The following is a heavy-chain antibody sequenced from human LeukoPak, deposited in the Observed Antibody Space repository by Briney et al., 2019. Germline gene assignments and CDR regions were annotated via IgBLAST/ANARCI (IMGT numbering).Heavy chain of an antibody. Sequence: MASETLSLTCTVSGGSISSYYWSWIRQPPGKGLEWIGYIYYSGSTNYNPSLKSRVTISVDTSKNQFSLKLSSVTAADTAVYYCARDGAVAVERYFDYWGQGTLVTVSS. CDR3: ARDGAVAVERYFDY. D-gene: IGHD6-19*01. V-gene: IGHV4-59*12. CDR2: IYYSGST. CDR1: GGSISSYY. J-gene: IGHJ4*02.